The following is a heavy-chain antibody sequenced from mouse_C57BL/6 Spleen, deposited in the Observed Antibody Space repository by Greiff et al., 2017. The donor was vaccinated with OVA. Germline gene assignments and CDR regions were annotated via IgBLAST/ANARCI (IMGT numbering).Heavy chain of an antibody. V-gene: IGHV1-5*01. D-gene: IGHD1-1*01. Sequence: EVQLQQSGPVLARPGASVKMSCKTSGYTFTSYWMHWVKQRPGQGLEWIGAIYPGNSDTSYNQKFKGKAKLTAVTSASTAYMELSSLTNEDSAVYYCTRWVYYYGSSYEGYAMDYWGQGTSVTVSS. CDR2: IYPGNSDT. CDR1: GYTFTSYW. CDR3: TRWVYYYGSSYEGYAMDY. J-gene: IGHJ4*01.